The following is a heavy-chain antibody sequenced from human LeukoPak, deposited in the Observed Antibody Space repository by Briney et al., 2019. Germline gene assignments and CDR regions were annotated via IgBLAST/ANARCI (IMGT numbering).Heavy chain of an antibody. J-gene: IGHJ4*02. CDR1: GFAFDDYA. CDR2: ISGGGGSP. Sequence: PGGSLRLSCAASGFAFDDYAMLWVPEAPGKGLVWVSLISGGGGSPYYADSVKGRFTISRDNSKTSLYLQMNSLRTEDTALYYCAKGTGYSSSWYLVYWGQGTLVTVSS. V-gene: IGHV3-43*02. CDR3: AKGTGYSSSWYLVY. D-gene: IGHD6-13*01.